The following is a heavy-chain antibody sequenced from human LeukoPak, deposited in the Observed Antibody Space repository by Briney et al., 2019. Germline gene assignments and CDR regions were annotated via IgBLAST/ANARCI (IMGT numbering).Heavy chain of an antibody. Sequence: ASVKVSCKASGYTFTGYYMHWVRQAPGQRLEWMGWINAGNGNTKYSQKLQGRVTITRDTSASTAYMELSSLRSEDTAVYYCAKARGISSSWPPFDYWGQGTLVTVSS. CDR2: INAGNGNT. CDR3: AKARGISSSWPPFDY. D-gene: IGHD6-13*01. CDR1: GYTFTGYY. V-gene: IGHV1-3*01. J-gene: IGHJ4*02.